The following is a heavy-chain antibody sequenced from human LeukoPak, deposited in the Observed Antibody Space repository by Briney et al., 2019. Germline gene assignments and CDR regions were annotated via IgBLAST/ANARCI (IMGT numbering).Heavy chain of an antibody. D-gene: IGHD5-18*01. J-gene: IGHJ4*02. Sequence: PGGSLRLSCAASGLTFSSYWMHSVRQAPGKGLVWVSRINSDGRSTTYADSVKGRFTISRDNAKNTLYLQMNSLRAEDTAVYYCGRVYGYSYGQYYFDYWGQGTLVTVSS. CDR3: GRVYGYSYGQYYFDY. CDR2: INSDGRST. CDR1: GLTFSSYW. V-gene: IGHV3-74*01.